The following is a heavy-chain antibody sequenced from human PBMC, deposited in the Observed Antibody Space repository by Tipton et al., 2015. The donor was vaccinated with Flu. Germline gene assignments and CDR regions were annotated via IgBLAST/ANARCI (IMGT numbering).Heavy chain of an antibody. Sequence: GLVKPSETLSLTCAVSGDSISGDFYWGWIRQPPGKGLEWIGNIFHTGSTYHNPSLKSRVTISVDTSKNHFSLKLSSVTAADTAVYYCARGTNYGGNSGKIDYWGQGTLVTVSS. V-gene: IGHV4-38-2*01. CDR3: ARGTNYGGNSGKIDY. CDR1: GDSISGDFY. D-gene: IGHD4-23*01. CDR2: IFHTGST. J-gene: IGHJ4*02.